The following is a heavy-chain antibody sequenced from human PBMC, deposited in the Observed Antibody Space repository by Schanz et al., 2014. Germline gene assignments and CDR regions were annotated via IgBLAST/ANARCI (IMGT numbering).Heavy chain of an antibody. V-gene: IGHV1-69*02. J-gene: IGHJ6*03. CDR3: ARVSMEFERGKSCYYDMDD. CDR1: GGTFSTYT. Sequence: QVQLVQSGAEVKKPGSSVKVSCKASGGTFSTYTISWVRQAPGQGLEWMGRIIPILGIANYAQKFQGRVTITADRSTSTAYMELNSLTSEDTAVYYCARVSMEFERGKSCYYDMDDWGKGTTVTVSS. CDR2: IIPILGIA. D-gene: IGHD3-10*01.